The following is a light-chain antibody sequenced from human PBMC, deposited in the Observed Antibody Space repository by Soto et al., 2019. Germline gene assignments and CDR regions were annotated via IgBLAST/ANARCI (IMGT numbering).Light chain of an antibody. CDR1: SSDLGGYNF. V-gene: IGLV2-14*01. CDR3: SSYSSGSTLVI. J-gene: IGLJ2*01. CDR2: DVT. Sequence: QSVLTQPASVSGSPGQSITISCTGTSSDLGGYNFVSWYQQKSGKAPKLIIYDVTNRPSGISNRFYGSKSGNTASLTISGLQPEDEADYFCSSYSSGSTLVIFGGGTKLTVL.